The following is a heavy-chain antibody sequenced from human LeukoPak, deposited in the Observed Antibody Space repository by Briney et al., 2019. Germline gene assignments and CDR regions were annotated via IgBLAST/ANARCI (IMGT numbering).Heavy chain of an antibody. Sequence: GGSLRLSCAASGFTSSTYWMHWVRQAPGKGLVWVSRFNSDGSSTYYADSVKGRFTISRDNAKNTLYLQMNSLRVEDTAVYYCARGRYYLDSWGQGTLVTVSS. V-gene: IGHV3-74*01. J-gene: IGHJ4*02. CDR2: FNSDGSST. CDR1: GFTSSTYW. D-gene: IGHD1-14*01. CDR3: ARGRYYLDS.